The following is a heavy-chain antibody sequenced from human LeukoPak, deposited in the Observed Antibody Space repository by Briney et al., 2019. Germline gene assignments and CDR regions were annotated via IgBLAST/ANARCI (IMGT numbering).Heavy chain of an antibody. CDR2: INHSGST. CDR3: ARGPYSSG. V-gene: IGHV4-34*01. Sequence: SEALSLTCAVYGGSFSGYYWSWIRQPPGKGLEWIGEINHSGSTNYNPSLKSRVTISVDTSKNQFSLKLSSVTAADTAVYYCARGPYSSGWGQGTLVTVSS. J-gene: IGHJ4*02. CDR1: GGSFSGYY. D-gene: IGHD6-19*01.